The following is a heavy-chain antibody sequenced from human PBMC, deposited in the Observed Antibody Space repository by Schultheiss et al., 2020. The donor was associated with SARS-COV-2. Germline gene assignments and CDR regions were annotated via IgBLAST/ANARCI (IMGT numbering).Heavy chain of an antibody. CDR1: GFTFSSFG. V-gene: IGHV3-33*01. CDR2: IWYDGSNK. D-gene: IGHD1-26*01. J-gene: IGHJ6*03. CDR3: ARDKRATTGYYYYMDV. Sequence: GGSLRLSCAASGFTFSSFGMHWVRQAPGKGLEWVAVIWYDGSNKYYADSVKGRFTISRDNSKNTLYLQMNSLRAEDTAVYYCARDKRATTGYYYYMDVWGKGTTVTVSS.